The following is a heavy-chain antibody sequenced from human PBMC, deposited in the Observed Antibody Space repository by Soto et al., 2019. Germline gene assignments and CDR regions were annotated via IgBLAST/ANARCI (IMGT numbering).Heavy chain of an antibody. D-gene: IGHD5-12*01. CDR3: AGPSGYDLSYYYGMGV. Sequence: QVQLVQSGAEVKKPGSSVKVSCKASGGTFSSYTISWVRQAPGQGLEWMGRIIPILGIANYAQKFQGRVTITADKSTSTAYMELSSLRSEDTAVYYCAGPSGYDLSYYYGMGVLGQGTTVTV. J-gene: IGHJ6*02. CDR2: IIPILGIA. CDR1: GGTFSSYT. V-gene: IGHV1-69*02.